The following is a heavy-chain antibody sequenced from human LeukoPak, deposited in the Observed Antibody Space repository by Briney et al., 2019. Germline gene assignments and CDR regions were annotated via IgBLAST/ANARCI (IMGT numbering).Heavy chain of an antibody. V-gene: IGHV1-8*03. D-gene: IGHD4-11*01. CDR3: ARALRLAYGNYATYYFDY. CDR1: VYTFTTYD. J-gene: IGHJ4*02. Sequence: ASEKVSCTTSVYTFTTYDINSVRQSTGQGLEWMGWINTNSGNTDYAQKFQGRITITRNTSISTAYMKLSSLRSEDTAVYYCARALRLAYGNYATYYFDYWGQGTLVTVSS. CDR2: INTNSGNT.